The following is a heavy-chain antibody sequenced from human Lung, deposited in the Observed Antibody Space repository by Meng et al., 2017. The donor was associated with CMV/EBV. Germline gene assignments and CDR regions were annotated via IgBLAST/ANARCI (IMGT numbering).Heavy chain of an antibody. D-gene: IGHD3-10*01. Sequence: GESLKISCVASGFTFNSYGMHWVRQAPGEGLEWVTFIHYDGSYKYYADSVKGRFTISRDNSKNMVYLEMSSLNVADTAIYYCAKDFHRSGSSDVFDIWGQGTXVTV. CDR1: GFTFNSYG. J-gene: IGHJ3*02. V-gene: IGHV3-30*02. CDR3: AKDFHRSGSSDVFDI. CDR2: IHYDGSYK.